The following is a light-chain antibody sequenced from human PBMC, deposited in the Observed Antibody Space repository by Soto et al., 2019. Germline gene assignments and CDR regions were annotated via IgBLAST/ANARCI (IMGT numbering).Light chain of an antibody. CDR3: QQYGSSGT. CDR2: GAS. V-gene: IGKV3-20*01. J-gene: IGKJ1*01. CDR1: QSVSSN. Sequence: ETVMTQSPVTLSVFPGQRVTLSCGASQSVSSNLAWYQQKPGQAPRLLIYGASNRATGIPDRFSGSGSGTDFTLTISRLEPAAFAVYYCQQYGSSGTFGQETKVDIK.